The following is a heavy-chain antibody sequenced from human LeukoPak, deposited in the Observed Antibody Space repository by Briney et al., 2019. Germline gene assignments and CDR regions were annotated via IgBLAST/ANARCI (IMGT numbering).Heavy chain of an antibody. V-gene: IGHV4-39*01. CDR1: GGSISSSSYY. J-gene: IGHJ6*02. D-gene: IGHD6-13*01. Sequence: SETLSLTCTVSGGSISSSSYYWGWIRQPPGKGLEWIGSIYYSGSTYYNPSLKSRVTIPVDTSKNQFSLKLSSVTAADTAVYYCARMDSSSWYGDYYYGMDVWGQGTTVTVSS. CDR3: ARMDSSSWYGDYYYGMDV. CDR2: IYYSGST.